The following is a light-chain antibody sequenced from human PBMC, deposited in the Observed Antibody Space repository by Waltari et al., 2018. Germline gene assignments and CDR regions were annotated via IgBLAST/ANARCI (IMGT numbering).Light chain of an antibody. Sequence: QSVLTQPPSASGTPGPRVHISCSGSCSHIGDHYVYWSQKLPGTAPKDLIYRNYGRPSGVPDRFSGSKSGTSASLAISGLRSEDEADYYCAAWDDTLNGRVVFGGGTKLTVL. CDR2: RNY. J-gene: IGLJ2*01. CDR3: AAWDDTLNGRVV. V-gene: IGLV1-47*01. CDR1: CSHIGDHY.